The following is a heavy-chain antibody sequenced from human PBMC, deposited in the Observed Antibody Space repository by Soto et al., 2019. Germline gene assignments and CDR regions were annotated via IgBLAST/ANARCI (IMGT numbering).Heavy chain of an antibody. J-gene: IGHJ4*02. CDR3: ATAPGPY. CDR2: IYHSGST. CDR1: GGSISSCGYS. Sequence: SETLSLTCAVSGGSISSCGYSWSWIRQPPGKGLEWIGYIYHSGSTYYNPSLKSRVTISVDRSKNQFSLKLSSVTAADTAVYYCATAPGPYWGQGTLVTVAS. V-gene: IGHV4-30-2*01.